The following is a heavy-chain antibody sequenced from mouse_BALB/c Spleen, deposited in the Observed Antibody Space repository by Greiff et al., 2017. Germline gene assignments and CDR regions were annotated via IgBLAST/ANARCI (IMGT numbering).Heavy chain of an antibody. CDR2: ISYDGSN. V-gene: IGHV3-6*02. Sequence: VQLKESGPGLVKPSQSLYLTCSVTGYSITSGYFWYWIRQLPGNKLEWMGYISYDGSNNYKPSLKNRISITRDTSKNPFFLKLNSVTTEDTATSDCARGRGTTAEYFDVWGAGTTVTVSS. CDR1: GYSITSGYF. J-gene: IGHJ1*01. D-gene: IGHD1-2*01. CDR3: ARGRGTTAEYFDV.